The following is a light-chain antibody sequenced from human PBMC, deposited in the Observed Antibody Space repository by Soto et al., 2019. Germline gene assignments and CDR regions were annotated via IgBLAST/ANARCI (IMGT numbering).Light chain of an antibody. V-gene: IGLV1-40*01. CDR1: ASNIGAGYE. CDR2: GHN. Sequence: QSVLTQPPSVSGAPGQRVTISCTGNASNIGAGYEVHWYQQPPGKAPKLLISGHNIRPSGVPDRFFGSKSGTSASLAINGLQAEDEADYYCQSYDISLSGSGVFGGGIKVTVL. CDR3: QSYDISLSGSGV. J-gene: IGLJ3*02.